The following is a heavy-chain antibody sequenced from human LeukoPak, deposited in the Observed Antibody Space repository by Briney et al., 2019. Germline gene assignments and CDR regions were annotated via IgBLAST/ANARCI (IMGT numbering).Heavy chain of an antibody. V-gene: IGHV3-66*01. J-gene: IGHJ3*02. CDR1: GFTVSSNY. D-gene: IGHD3-22*01. Sequence: GGSLRLSCAASGFTVSSNYMSWVRQAPGKGLEWVSVNYSGGSTCYADSVKGRFTISRDNSKNTLYLQMNSLRAEDTAVYYCARDRAYYYDSSGYYSPNDAFDIWGQGTMVTVSS. CDR3: ARDRAYYYDSSGYYSPNDAFDI. CDR2: NYSGGST.